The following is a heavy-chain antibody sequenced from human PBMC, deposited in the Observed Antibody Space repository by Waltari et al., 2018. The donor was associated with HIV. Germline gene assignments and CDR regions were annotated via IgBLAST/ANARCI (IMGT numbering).Heavy chain of an antibody. J-gene: IGHJ4*02. CDR3: GRGGLRDY. D-gene: IGHD3-16*01. CDR2: INEDGSKK. Sequence: EFQLVDSGGGLVQPGGSLRISCAASGFPISSYSMSWVRQAPGKGLGWVAIINEDGSKKDYVDSVKGRFTISSDNARNSLYLQMNNLRRGDTAVYYCGRGGLRDYWGQGTLVTVSS. V-gene: IGHV3-7*01. CDR1: GFPISSYS.